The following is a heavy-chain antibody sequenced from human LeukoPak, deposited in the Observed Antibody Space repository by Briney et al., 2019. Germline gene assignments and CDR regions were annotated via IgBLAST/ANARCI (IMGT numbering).Heavy chain of an antibody. CDR1: GVPISSSSYY. D-gene: IGHD6-19*01. J-gene: IGHJ5*02. Sequence: PSETLSLTCTVSGVPISSSSYYWGWIRQPPGKGLEWIGSIYYSGSTSYNPSLKSRVTISVDTSKNQFSLKLSSVTAADTAVYYCARNSSGGWFDPWGQGTLVTVSS. V-gene: IGHV4-39*01. CDR2: IYYSGST. CDR3: ARNSSGGWFDP.